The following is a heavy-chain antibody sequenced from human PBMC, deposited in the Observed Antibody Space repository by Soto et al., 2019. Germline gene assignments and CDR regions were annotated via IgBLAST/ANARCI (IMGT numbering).Heavy chain of an antibody. V-gene: IGHV4-34*01. CDR1: GGSFSGYY. D-gene: IGHD6-19*01. J-gene: IGHJ4*02. CDR2: INHSGST. CDR3: AREGYSSGWFDY. Sequence: QVQLQQWGAGLLKPSETLSLTCAVYGGSFSGYYWSWVRQPPGKGLEWIGEINHSGSTNYNPSLKSRVTISVDTSKNQFSQKMSSVTAADTAVYYCAREGYSSGWFDYWGQGTLVTVS.